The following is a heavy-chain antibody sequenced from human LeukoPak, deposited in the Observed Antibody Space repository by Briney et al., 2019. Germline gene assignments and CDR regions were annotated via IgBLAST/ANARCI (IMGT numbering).Heavy chain of an antibody. CDR1: GGSFSGYY. V-gene: IGHV4-34*01. CDR3: ARASTYYDFWSGPAPGSMDV. J-gene: IGHJ6*02. D-gene: IGHD3-3*01. Sequence: SETLSLTCAVYGGSFSGYYWSWIRQPPGRGLEWIGEINHSGSTNYNPSLKSRVTISVDTSKNQFSLKLSSVTAADTAVYYRARASTYYDFWSGPAPGSMDVWGQGTTVTVSS. CDR2: INHSGST.